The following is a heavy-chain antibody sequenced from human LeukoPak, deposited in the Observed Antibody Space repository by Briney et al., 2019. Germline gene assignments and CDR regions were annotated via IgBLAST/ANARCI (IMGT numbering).Heavy chain of an antibody. D-gene: IGHD3-10*02. CDR3: AELGITMIGGV. J-gene: IGHJ6*04. CDR2: ISSSGSII. CDR1: GFTFSRYE. V-gene: IGHV3-48*03. Sequence: GGSLRLSCAASGFTFSRYEMNWVRQAPGKGLEWVSYISSSGSIIYYADSVKGRFTISRDNAKKSLYPQMNSLRAEDTAVYYCAELGITMIGGVWGKGTTVTISS.